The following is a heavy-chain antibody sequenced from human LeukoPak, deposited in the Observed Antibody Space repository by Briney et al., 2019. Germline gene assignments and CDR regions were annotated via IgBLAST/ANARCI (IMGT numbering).Heavy chain of an antibody. J-gene: IGHJ6*03. V-gene: IGHV3-30*02. Sequence: DSVTGRFTISRDNSKNTLYLQVSSLRAEDTAVYYCAKGYYYYMDVWGKGTTVTVSS. CDR3: AKGYYYYMDV.